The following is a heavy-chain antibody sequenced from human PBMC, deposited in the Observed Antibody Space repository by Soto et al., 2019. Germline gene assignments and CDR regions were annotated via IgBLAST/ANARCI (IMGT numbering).Heavy chain of an antibody. Sequence: ASVKVSCKASGGTFSSDTLSWVRQAPGQGLEWMGRIIPILGLAIYAQRFQGRVTITADKSTSTAYMELGSLRSEDTAVYFCARHVPGVVVVVAAARDDHDAFDIWGQGTMVTVSS. CDR1: GGTFSSDT. J-gene: IGHJ3*02. CDR3: ARHVPGVVVVVAAARDDHDAFDI. CDR2: IIPILGLA. V-gene: IGHV1-69*02. D-gene: IGHD2-15*01.